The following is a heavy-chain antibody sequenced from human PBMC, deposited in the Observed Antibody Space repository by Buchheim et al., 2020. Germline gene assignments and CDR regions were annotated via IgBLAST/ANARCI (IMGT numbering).Heavy chain of an antibody. J-gene: IGHJ2*01. D-gene: IGHD3-3*01. Sequence: QVQLVESGGGVVQPGRSLRLSCAASGFTFSSYALHWVRQAPGKGLEWVSFISYDGLDKPYAVFVKGRFSIPRDNSKKTLFLQVNSLKTEDTAVYYCARGGFGYWYFDLWGRGTL. V-gene: IGHV3-30*04. CDR3: ARGGFGYWYFDL. CDR1: GFTFSSYA. CDR2: ISYDGLDK.